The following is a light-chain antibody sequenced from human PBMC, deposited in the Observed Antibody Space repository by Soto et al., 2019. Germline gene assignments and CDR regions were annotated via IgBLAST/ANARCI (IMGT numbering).Light chain of an antibody. V-gene: IGLV3-9*01. CDR2: RDY. J-gene: IGLJ1*01. Sequence: SYDLTQPLSVSVALGQTATITFGGNNIGGKNVHWYHQNPGQAPVLVIYRDYKRPSGIPGRFSGSNSWHTATLTISRVQPGDEADYYCQVWDNRGYVFGTGTKVTVL. CDR3: QVWDNRGYV. CDR1: NIGGKN.